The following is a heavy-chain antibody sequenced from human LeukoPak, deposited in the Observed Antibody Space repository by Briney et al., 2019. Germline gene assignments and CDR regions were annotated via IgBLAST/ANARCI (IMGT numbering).Heavy chain of an antibody. J-gene: IGHJ4*02. CDR1: GFTFSRYS. D-gene: IGHD3-22*01. CDR3: ARDGYSIGYFYDL. Sequence: GGSLRLSCVGSGFTFSRYSMNWVRQAPEKGPEWVSSIRSDASSIYYADSVKCRFTISRDNAKNSVFLQMNSLRAGDTAVYYCARDGYSIGYFYDLWGQGTLVTVSS. CDR2: IRSDASSI. V-gene: IGHV3-21*01.